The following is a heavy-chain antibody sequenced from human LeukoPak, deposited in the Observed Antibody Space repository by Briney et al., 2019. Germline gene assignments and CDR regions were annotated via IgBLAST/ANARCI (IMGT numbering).Heavy chain of an antibody. D-gene: IGHD3-10*01. CDR3: ARGPRGYNWFDH. Sequence: SETLSLTYAVYGGSFSGYYWSWIPQPPGKGRVWIGEINHSGTTNYNPSLNSRVTISVDTSKNQFSLKLSSVTAADTAVYYCARGPRGYNWFDHWGQGTLVTVSS. V-gene: IGHV4-34*01. J-gene: IGHJ5*02. CDR1: GGSFSGYY. CDR2: INHSGTT.